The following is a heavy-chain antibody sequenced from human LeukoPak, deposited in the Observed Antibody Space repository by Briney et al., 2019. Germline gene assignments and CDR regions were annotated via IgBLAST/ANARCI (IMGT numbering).Heavy chain of an antibody. Sequence: GGSLRLSCAASGFTVTSNYMSWVRQAPGKGLEWVSVIYSGGSTNYADSVKGRFTISTDNSKNMLYLQMNSLRAEDTAVYYCARDSPVSGVDYWGQGTLDTVSS. CDR3: ARDSPVSGVDY. V-gene: IGHV3-53*01. D-gene: IGHD6-19*01. CDR2: IYSGGST. J-gene: IGHJ4*02. CDR1: GFTVTSNY.